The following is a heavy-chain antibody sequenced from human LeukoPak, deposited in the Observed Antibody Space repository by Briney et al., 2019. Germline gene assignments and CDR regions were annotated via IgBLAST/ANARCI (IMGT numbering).Heavy chain of an antibody. Sequence: PSETLSLTCGVSGESVSGFYWNWIRQTPGKGLEWIGYIYYTGSTNYNPSLKSRVTMSVDTSKNQFSLKLSSVTAADTAVYYCAREGTTVVTYAFDIWGQGTMVTVSS. CDR2: IYYTGST. V-gene: IGHV4-59*02. CDR3: AREGTTVVTYAFDI. J-gene: IGHJ3*02. D-gene: IGHD4-23*01. CDR1: GESVSGFY.